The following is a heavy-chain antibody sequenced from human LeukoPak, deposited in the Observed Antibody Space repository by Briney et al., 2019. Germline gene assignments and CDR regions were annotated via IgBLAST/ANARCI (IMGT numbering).Heavy chain of an antibody. CDR3: AKDVGRGYSYGFDY. CDR2: ISGGGGST. D-gene: IGHD5-18*01. J-gene: IGHJ4*02. V-gene: IGHV3-23*01. Sequence: PGGSLRLSCAASGFTFSSYAMTWVSQGPGKGLEWVSTISGGGGSTYYADSVKGRFTISRDNSKNTLYLQMNSLRAEDTAVYYCAKDVGRGYSYGFDYWGQGTLVTVSS. CDR1: GFTFSSYA.